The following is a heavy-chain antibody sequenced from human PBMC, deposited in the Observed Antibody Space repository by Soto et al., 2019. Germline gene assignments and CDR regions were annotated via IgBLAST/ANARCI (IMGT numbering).Heavy chain of an antibody. D-gene: IGHD1-20*01. CDR3: ARSLKGYNWNYFDH. V-gene: IGHV4-39*01. CDR1: GGSTSGSYYY. Sequence: SETLSLTWAVSGGSTSGSYYYWGWLRQSPRRGPEWIGSVFYTAVTAYNPYLESRGSVSVDTSKNQFSLKVIGVTAADTAVYYCARSLKGYNWNYFDHWGQGALVTVSS. CDR2: VFYTAVT. J-gene: IGHJ4*02.